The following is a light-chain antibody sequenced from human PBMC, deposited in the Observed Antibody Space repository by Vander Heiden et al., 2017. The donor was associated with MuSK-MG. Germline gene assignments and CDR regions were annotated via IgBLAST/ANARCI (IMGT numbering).Light chain of an antibody. CDR2: DAA. Sequence: DIQMTQSPSSLSASVGDRVTITCRASQSINRHLNWYQQKPGKAPKLLIYDAATLHTGVPSRFSGSGAGTDFTLTINSVQPEDFATYYCQQSDNTPRTFGQGSKVEIK. V-gene: IGKV1-39*01. CDR3: QQSDNTPRT. J-gene: IGKJ1*01. CDR1: QSINRH.